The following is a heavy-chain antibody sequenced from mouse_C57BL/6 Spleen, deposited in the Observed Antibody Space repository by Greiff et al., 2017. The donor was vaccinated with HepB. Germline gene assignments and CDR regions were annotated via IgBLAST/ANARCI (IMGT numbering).Heavy chain of an antibody. J-gene: IGHJ4*01. V-gene: IGHV1-80*01. CDR2: IYPGDGDT. CDR1: GYAFSSYW. D-gene: IGHD2-5*01. Sequence: VQLKESGAELVKPGASVKISCKASGYAFSSYWMNWVKQRPGKGLEWIGQIYPGDGDTNYNGKFKGKATLTADKSSSTAYMQLSSLTSEDSAVYFCARGLYSNYAMDYWGQGTSVTVSS. CDR3: ARGLYSNYAMDY.